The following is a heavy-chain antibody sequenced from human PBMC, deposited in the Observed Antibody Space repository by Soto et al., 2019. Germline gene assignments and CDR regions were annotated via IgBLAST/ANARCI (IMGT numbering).Heavy chain of an antibody. V-gene: IGHV3-21*01. CDR3: ARDVNGGFCGA. CDR2: ISSRNNDM. D-gene: IGHD2-21*01. Sequence: EVQLVESGGGLVKPGGSLRLSGEAPGFPFGSYSMNWVRQAPGKGLEWVSTISSRNNDMYYVDSVKGRFTISRDNARNSVYLQMNSLRADDTAVYYCARDVNGGFCGAWGQGTLVTVSS. CDR1: GFPFGSYS. J-gene: IGHJ5*02.